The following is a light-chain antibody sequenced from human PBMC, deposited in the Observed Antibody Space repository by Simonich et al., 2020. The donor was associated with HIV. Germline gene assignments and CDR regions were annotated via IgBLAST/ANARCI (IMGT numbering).Light chain of an antibody. CDR1: QSVSVH. J-gene: IGKJ5*01. CDR3: QQRRNWPPIT. V-gene: IGKV3-11*01. CDR2: DAS. Sequence: EVVLTQSPATLSLSPGERATLSCRASQSVSVHLAWYQQRPGQAPGLLIYDASNRATGVPARFSGSGSGTDFTLTISSLEPEDFAVYYCQQRRNWPPITFGQGTRLEIK.